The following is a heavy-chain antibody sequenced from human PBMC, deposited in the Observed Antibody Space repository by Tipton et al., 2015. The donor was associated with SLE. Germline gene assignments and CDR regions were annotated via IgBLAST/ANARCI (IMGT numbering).Heavy chain of an antibody. CDR3: AREGGGPDY. Sequence: TLSLTCSVYDGSFSGYYWTWIRQPPGKGLEWIGEINHSGSTNYNPSLKSRVTISIDTSKNQFSLKLRCVTAADTAIYYCAREGGGPDYWGQGTLVTVSS. V-gene: IGHV4-34*01. CDR2: INHSGST. J-gene: IGHJ4*02. CDR1: DGSFSGYY. D-gene: IGHD1-26*01.